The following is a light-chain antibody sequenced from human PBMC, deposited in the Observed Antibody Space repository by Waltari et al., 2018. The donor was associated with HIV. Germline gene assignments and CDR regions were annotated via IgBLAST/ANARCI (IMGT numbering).Light chain of an antibody. CDR3: QQYGRSPRT. CDR2: DAA. CDR1: QRIKNS. J-gene: IGKJ1*01. V-gene: IGKV3-20*01. Sequence: VLTQSPGTLSLSPGERVTLSCGASQRIKNSLALYQQKPGQAPRLLIYDAASRATGTPDRFSGSGSGTDLTLSISRLEPEDFAVYYCQQYGRSPRTFGQGTKVEIK.